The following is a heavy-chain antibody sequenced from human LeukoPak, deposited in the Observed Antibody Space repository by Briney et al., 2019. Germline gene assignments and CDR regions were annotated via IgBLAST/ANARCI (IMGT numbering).Heavy chain of an antibody. V-gene: IGHV1-46*01. CDR2: INPSGGST. J-gene: IGHJ6*04. CDR3: ARALGYCSSTSCPAYGMDV. Sequence: ASVKVSCKASGYTFTSYYMHWVRQAPGQGLEWMGIINPSGGSTSYAQKFQGRVTMTRDTSASTVYMELSRLRSDDTAVYYCARALGYCSSTSCPAYGMDVWGKGTTVTVSS. CDR1: GYTFTSYY. D-gene: IGHD2-2*01.